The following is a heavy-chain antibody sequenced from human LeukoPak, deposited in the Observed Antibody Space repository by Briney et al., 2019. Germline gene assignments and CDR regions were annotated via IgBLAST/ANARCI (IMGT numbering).Heavy chain of an antibody. V-gene: IGHV4-59*01. CDR3: VRDNLPRAFRFCYGMDV. Sequence: SETLSLTCTVSGGSISSYFWSWIRQPPGKGLEWIGYISYSGNTNYNPSLKSRVTISVDASGNQFSLNLSSVTAADTAVYYCVRDNLPRAFRFCYGMDVWGQGTTVTVSS. CDR2: ISYSGNT. CDR1: GGSISSYF. D-gene: IGHD1-1*01. J-gene: IGHJ6*02.